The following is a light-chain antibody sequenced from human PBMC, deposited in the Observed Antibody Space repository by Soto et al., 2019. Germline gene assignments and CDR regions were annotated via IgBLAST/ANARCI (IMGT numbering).Light chain of an antibody. CDR3: QQYYTYSRT. Sequence: DIQMTQSPSALSASVGDRATITCRARQSVSNWLAWYRQKPGEAPKLLISEGCTLERGVPSRFSGSGSGTEFTLTISSLQPDDFATFYCQQYYTYSRTFGQGNKV. J-gene: IGKJ1*01. CDR1: QSVSNW. V-gene: IGKV1-5*03. CDR2: EGC.